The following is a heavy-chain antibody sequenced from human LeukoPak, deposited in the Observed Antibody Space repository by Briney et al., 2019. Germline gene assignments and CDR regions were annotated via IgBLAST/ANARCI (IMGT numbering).Heavy chain of an antibody. V-gene: IGHV5-51*01. J-gene: IGHJ6*03. Sequence: GESLKISCKGSGYSFTSYWIGWVRQMPGKGLEWMGIIYPGDSDTRYSPSFQGQVTILADKSISTAYLQWSSLKASDTAMYYCARHVSGSGSYNYYYMDVWGKGTTVTVSS. CDR3: ARHVSGSGSYNYYYMDV. CDR2: IYPGDSDT. CDR1: GYSFTSYW. D-gene: IGHD3-10*01.